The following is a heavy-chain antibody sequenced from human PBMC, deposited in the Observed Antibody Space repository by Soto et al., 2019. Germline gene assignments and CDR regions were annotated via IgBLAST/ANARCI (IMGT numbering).Heavy chain of an antibody. CDR2: ISSSSSTI. V-gene: IGHV3-48*02. J-gene: IGHJ6*02. CDR1: GFTFSSYS. D-gene: IGHD3-22*01. CDR3: ARDVTMIVVTYYGMDV. Sequence: GGSLRLSCAASGFTFSSYSMNWVRQAPGKGLEWVSYISSSSSTIYYADSVKGRFTISRDNAKNSLYLQMNSLRDEDTAVYYCARDVTMIVVTYYGMDVWGQGTTVTVS.